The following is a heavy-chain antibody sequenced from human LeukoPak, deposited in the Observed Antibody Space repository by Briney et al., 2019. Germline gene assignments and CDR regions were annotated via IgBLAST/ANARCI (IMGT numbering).Heavy chain of an antibody. CDR2: IYYSGST. D-gene: IGHD1-26*01. J-gene: IGHJ4*02. CDR3: ARQGLYSGSDF. CDR1: GDSLSVNNYY. V-gene: IGHV4-39*01. Sequence: SETLSLTCTVSGDSLSVNNYYWGWIRQPPGKGLEWIASIYYSGSTYYNPSLKNLVTISVDPSQNQFSLKMTSVTAADTAVYYCARQGLYSGSDFWGQGSLVIVSS.